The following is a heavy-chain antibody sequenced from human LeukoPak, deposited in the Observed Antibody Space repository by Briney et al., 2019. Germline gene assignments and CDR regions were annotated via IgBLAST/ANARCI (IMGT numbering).Heavy chain of an antibody. CDR1: GGSFSGYY. Sequence: SEILSLTCAVYGGSFSGYYWSWIRQPPGTGLEWIGEINHSGSTNYNPSLKSRVTISVDTSKNQFSLKLSSVTAADTAVYYCAGPGEAGIYYGMDVWGQGTTVTVSS. CDR2: INHSGST. J-gene: IGHJ6*02. V-gene: IGHV4-34*01. D-gene: IGHD3-16*01. CDR3: AGPGEAGIYYGMDV.